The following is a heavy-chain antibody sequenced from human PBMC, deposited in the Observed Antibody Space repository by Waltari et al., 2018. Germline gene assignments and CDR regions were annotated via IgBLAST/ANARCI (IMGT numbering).Heavy chain of an antibody. J-gene: IGHJ4*02. D-gene: IGHD4-17*01. V-gene: IGHV3-30-3*01. CDR3: ARDGHAVTSAAFDY. Sequence: QVQLVESGGGVVQPGRSLRLSCAASGFTFSRYALHWVRQAPGKGLEWVAVISDDGSNKYYADSVKGRFTISRDNSKNTLYLQMNSLRAEDTAVYYCARDGHAVTSAAFDYWGQGTLVTVSS. CDR2: ISDDGSNK. CDR1: GFTFSRYA.